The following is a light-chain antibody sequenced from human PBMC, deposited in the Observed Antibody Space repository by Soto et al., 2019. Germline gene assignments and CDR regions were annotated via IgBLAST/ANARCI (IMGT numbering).Light chain of an antibody. V-gene: IGLV2-14*03. CDR1: SSDVGGYNY. CDR3: RSYTSSSIHVV. CDR2: DVS. J-gene: IGLJ2*01. Sequence: QSALTQPASVSGSPGQSSTISCTGTSSDVGGYNYVSWYQHRPGRAPKLMIYDVSNRPSGVSNRFSGSKSGNTACLTISGLQAEDEGDYYCRSYTSSSIHVVFGGRTTLTVL.